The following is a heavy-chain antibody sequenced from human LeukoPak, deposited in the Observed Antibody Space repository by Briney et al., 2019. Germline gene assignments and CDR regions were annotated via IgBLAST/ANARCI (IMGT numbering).Heavy chain of an antibody. V-gene: IGHV4-59*01. CDR1: DPSITSYY. Sequence: PSETLSLAISVYDPSITSYYCTWLPQTPGRGLGSIGCVFYTESPHSNPSLKSRDNLSLDTSHSQISPELTAMRPADTAVYYCARARGGYGELGSWFDPWGPGTLVVVSS. D-gene: IGHD4-17*01. J-gene: IGHJ5*02. CDR3: ARARGGYGELGSWFDP. CDR2: VFYTESP.